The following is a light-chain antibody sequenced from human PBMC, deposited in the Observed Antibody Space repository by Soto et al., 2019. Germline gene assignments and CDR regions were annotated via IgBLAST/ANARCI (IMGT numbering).Light chain of an antibody. CDR3: QQYNNWPPWT. CDR1: QSVSSS. Sequence: EIVMTQSPATLSVSPGERATLSCRASQSVSSSLAWYQQKPGQSPRLLIPGTSTRASGVPARFSGSGSGTEFTLSISGLQSEDSTVYYCQQYNNWPPWTFGQGTKVEIK. J-gene: IGKJ1*01. V-gene: IGKV3-15*01. CDR2: GTS.